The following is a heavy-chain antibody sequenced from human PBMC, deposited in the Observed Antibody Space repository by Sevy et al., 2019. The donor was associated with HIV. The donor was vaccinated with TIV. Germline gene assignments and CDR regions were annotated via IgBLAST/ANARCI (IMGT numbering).Heavy chain of an antibody. CDR3: ARLSSAWYVSIDY. J-gene: IGHJ4*02. CDR1: GFTVSTNY. CDR2: ISSGGDT. D-gene: IGHD6-19*01. V-gene: IGHV3-53*01. Sequence: GGSLRLSCAASGFTVSTNYMCWVRQAPGKGLEWVSVISSGGDTYYADSVKGRFTISRDHSKNTLYLQMNSLRVDDTAVFYCARLSSAWYVSIDYWGQGTLVTVSS.